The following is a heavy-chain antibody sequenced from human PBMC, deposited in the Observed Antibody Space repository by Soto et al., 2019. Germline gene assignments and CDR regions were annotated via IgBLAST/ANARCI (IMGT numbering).Heavy chain of an antibody. V-gene: IGHV4-30-4*01. J-gene: IGHJ4*02. CDR3: ARTGTTGPHFDY. Sequence: QVQLQESGPGLVKPSQTLSLTCTVSGGSISSGDYYWSWIRQPPGKGLEWIGYIYYSGSTYYNPSLKSRVTISEDTSKNQFALKLSSVTAADTAVYYCARTGTTGPHFDYWGQGTLVTVSS. CDR1: GGSISSGDYY. CDR2: IYYSGST. D-gene: IGHD1-7*01.